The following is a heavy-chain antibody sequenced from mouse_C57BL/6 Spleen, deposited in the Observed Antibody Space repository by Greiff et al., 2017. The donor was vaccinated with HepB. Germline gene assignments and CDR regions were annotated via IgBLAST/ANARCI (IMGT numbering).Heavy chain of an antibody. V-gene: IGHV1-50*01. Sequence: VQLQQPGAELVKPGASVKLSCKASGYTFTSYWMQWVKQRPGQGLEWIGEIDPSDSYTNYNQKFKGKATLTVDTSSSTACMQLSSLTSEDSAVYYCARDTSRRNFDDWGQGTTLTVSS. CDR1: GYTFTSYW. J-gene: IGHJ2*01. D-gene: IGHD1-1*01. CDR2: IDPSDSYT. CDR3: ARDTSRRNFDD.